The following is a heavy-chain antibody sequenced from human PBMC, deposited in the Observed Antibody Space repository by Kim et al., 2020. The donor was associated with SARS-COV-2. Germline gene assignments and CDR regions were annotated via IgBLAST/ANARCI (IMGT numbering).Heavy chain of an antibody. D-gene: IGHD3-10*01. Sequence: GGSMRLSCAASGFTFSSYAMSWVRQAPGKGLEWVSAISGSGGSTYYADSVKGRFTISRDNSKNTLYLQMNSLRAEDTAVYYCAKGGLWFGEWIFDYWGQGTLVTVSS. CDR2: ISGSGGST. J-gene: IGHJ4*02. CDR3: AKGGLWFGEWIFDY. CDR1: GFTFSSYA. V-gene: IGHV3-23*01.